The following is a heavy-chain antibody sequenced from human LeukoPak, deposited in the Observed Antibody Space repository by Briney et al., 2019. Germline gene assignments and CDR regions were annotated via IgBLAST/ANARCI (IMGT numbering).Heavy chain of an antibody. CDR3: ARDWGTTGEVKFDP. D-gene: IGHD3-16*01. V-gene: IGHV4-4*07. CDR2: IYGSGST. J-gene: IGHJ5*02. CDR1: GGSISRYY. Sequence: SETLSLTCTVSGGSISRYYWSWIRQPAGKGLQWIGRIYGSGSTTHNPTLKSRLTMSVDTSKNQFSLKLSSMTAADTAIYYCARDWGTTGEVKFDPWGQGTLVTVSS.